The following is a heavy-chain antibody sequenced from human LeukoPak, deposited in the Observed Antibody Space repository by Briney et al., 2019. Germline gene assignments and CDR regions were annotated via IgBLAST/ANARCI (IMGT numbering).Heavy chain of an antibody. V-gene: IGHV5-51*01. D-gene: IGHD5-18*01. CDR3: ARGSDTAMVTGEAFDI. J-gene: IGHJ3*02. Sequence: GESLKISCKGSGYSFTSYWIGWVRQMPGKGLEWMGIIYPGDSDTRYSPSFQGQVTISADKSISTAYLQWSSLKASDTAMYYCARGSDTAMVTGEAFDIWGQGTMVTASS. CDR1: GYSFTSYW. CDR2: IYPGDSDT.